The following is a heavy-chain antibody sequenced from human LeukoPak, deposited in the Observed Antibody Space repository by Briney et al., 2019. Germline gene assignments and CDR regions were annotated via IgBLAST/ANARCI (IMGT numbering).Heavy chain of an antibody. Sequence: GGSLRLSCAASGFTFSSYSMNWVRQAPGKGLEWVSSISSSSSYIYYADSVKGRFTISRDNAKNSLYLQMNSLRAEDTAVYYCASRGGSGRSRHYWGQGTLVTVSS. CDR2: ISSSSSYI. D-gene: IGHD6-19*01. CDR3: ASRGGSGRSRHY. V-gene: IGHV3-21*01. CDR1: GFTFSSYS. J-gene: IGHJ4*02.